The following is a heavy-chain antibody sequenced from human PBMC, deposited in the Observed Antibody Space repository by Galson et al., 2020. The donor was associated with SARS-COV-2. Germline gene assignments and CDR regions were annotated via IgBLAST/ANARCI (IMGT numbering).Heavy chain of an antibody. Sequence: TGGSLRLSCAASGFTFSTYGMHWVRQAPGKGLEWVAVISYDGSNTYYADSVKGRFTISRDNSKNTLYLQMNSLRAEDTAVYYCAKPHRGYFVFYYGMDVWGQGTTVTVSS. CDR3: AKPHRGYFVFYYGMDV. D-gene: IGHD3-9*01. J-gene: IGHJ6*02. CDR2: ISYDGSNT. CDR1: GFTFSTYG. V-gene: IGHV3-30*18.